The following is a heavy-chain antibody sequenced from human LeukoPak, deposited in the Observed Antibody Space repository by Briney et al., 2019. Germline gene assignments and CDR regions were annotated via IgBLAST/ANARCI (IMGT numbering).Heavy chain of an antibody. CDR3: ARSVEGSFDY. Sequence: GGSLRPSCVASGFTFSPYSINWIRQAPGKGLEWVAYINAMRTTYYADSVAGRLTISRDNAKNSVSLQMNSLRVEDTAVYYCARSVEGSFDYWGQGTVVTVSS. J-gene: IGHJ4*02. D-gene: IGHD6-19*01. CDR1: GFTFSPYS. V-gene: IGHV3-48*01. CDR2: INAMRTT.